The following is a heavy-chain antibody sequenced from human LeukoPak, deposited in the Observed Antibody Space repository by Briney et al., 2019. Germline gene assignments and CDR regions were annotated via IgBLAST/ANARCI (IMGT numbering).Heavy chain of an antibody. Sequence: SQTLSLTCAVSGGSISSGGYSWSWIRQPPGQGLEWIGYIYHSGSTYYNPSLKSRVTISVDRSKNQFSLKLSSVTAADTAVYYCASTSRDGYNGDYWGQGTLVTVSS. D-gene: IGHD5-24*01. CDR2: IYHSGST. V-gene: IGHV4-30-2*01. CDR1: GGSISSGGYS. J-gene: IGHJ4*02. CDR3: ASTSRDGYNGDY.